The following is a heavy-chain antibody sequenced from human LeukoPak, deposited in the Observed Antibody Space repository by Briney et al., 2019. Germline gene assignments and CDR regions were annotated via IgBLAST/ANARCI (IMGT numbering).Heavy chain of an antibody. CDR1: GYSISSGYY. D-gene: IGHD3-22*01. CDR3: AREGGIRHTYYYDSSGYYYDY. Sequence: SETLSLTCTVSGYSISSGYYWGWIRQPPGKGLEWIGSIYHSGSTYYNPSLKSRVTISVDTSKNQFSLKLSSVTAADTAVYYCAREGGIRHTYYYDSSGYYYDYWGQGTLVTVSS. V-gene: IGHV4-38-2*02. CDR2: IYHSGST. J-gene: IGHJ4*02.